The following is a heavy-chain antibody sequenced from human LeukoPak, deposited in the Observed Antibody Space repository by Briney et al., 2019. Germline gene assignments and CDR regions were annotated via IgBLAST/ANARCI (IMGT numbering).Heavy chain of an antibody. D-gene: IGHD1-26*01. CDR2: IYYSGST. Sequence: SETLSLTCTVSGGSISSYSWSWIRQPPGKGLEGIGYIYYSGSTNYNPSLKSRVTISVDTSKNQFSLKLSSVTAADTAVYYCARRYYDAFDIWGQGTMVTVSS. CDR1: GGSISSYS. V-gene: IGHV4-59*13. J-gene: IGHJ3*02. CDR3: ARRYYDAFDI.